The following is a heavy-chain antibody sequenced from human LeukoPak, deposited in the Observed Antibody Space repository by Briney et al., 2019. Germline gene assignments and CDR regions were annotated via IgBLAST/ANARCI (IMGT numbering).Heavy chain of an antibody. V-gene: IGHV4-31*03. Sequence: NPSETLSLTCTVSGGSISSGGYYWSWIRQHPGKGLEWIGYIYYSGSTYYNPALKSRVTISEDTSKNQFSLKLSSVTAADTAVYYCASSMVRGVITSIDYWGQGTLVTVSS. CDR1: GGSISSGGYY. CDR2: IYYSGST. CDR3: ASSMVRGVITSIDY. J-gene: IGHJ4*02. D-gene: IGHD3-10*01.